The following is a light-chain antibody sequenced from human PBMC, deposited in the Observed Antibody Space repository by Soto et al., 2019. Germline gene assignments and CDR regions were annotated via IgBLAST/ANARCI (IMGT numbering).Light chain of an antibody. CDR2: EVS. CDR1: SSDIGGYNY. J-gene: IGLJ2*01. V-gene: IGLV2-8*01. Sequence: QSALTQPPSASGSPGQSVTISCSGTSSDIGGYNYVSWYRQHPGKAPKLMIYEVSKRPSGVPDRFSGSKSANTASLTVSGLQAEDEADYYCSSYAGSSNLVFGGGTKLTVL. CDR3: SSYAGSSNLV.